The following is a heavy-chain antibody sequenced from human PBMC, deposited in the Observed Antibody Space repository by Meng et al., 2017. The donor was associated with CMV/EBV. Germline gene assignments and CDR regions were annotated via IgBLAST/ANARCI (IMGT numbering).Heavy chain of an antibody. Sequence: GGSLRLSCTASGFTFGDYAMSWVRQAPGKGLEWVGFIRSKAYGGTTEYAASVKGRFTISRDDSKSIAYLQMNSLKTEDTAVYYCTRGVVPAATHYYYYYGMDVWGQGTTVTVS. D-gene: IGHD2-2*01. V-gene: IGHV3-49*04. J-gene: IGHJ6*02. CDR2: IRSKAYGGTT. CDR3: TRGVVPAATHYYYYYGMDV. CDR1: GFTFGDYA.